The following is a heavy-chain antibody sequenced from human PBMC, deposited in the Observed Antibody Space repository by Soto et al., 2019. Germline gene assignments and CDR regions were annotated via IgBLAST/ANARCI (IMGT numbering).Heavy chain of an antibody. CDR1: CDSIISLGYS. CDR3: ARGNGSKVLDH. Sequence: PSETLSLTCSFSCDSIISLGYSWDWIRQAPGRGLEWIGYVYPSGATYYNPSFRGRLTLSIDRSKNQFSLKLTSVTAADTAVYYCARGNGSKVLDHWGQGTRVTVSS. J-gene: IGHJ4*02. CDR2: VYPSGAT. V-gene: IGHV4-30-2*01. D-gene: IGHD6-13*01.